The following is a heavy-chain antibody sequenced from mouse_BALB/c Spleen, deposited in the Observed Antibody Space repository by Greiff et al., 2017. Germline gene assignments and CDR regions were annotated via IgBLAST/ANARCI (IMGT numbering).Heavy chain of an antibody. D-gene: IGHD2-14*01. Sequence: EVKLVESGGGLVQPGGSRKLSRAASGFTFSSFGMHWVRQAPEKGLEWVAYISSGSSTIYYADTVKGRFTISRDNPKNTLFLQMTSLRSEDTAMYYCARGNRYDVRFAYWGQGTLVTVSA. CDR3: ARGNRYDVRFAY. J-gene: IGHJ3*01. V-gene: IGHV5-17*02. CDR1: GFTFSSFG. CDR2: ISSGSSTI.